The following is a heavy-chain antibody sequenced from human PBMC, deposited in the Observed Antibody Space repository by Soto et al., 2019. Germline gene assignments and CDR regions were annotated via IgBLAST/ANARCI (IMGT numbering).Heavy chain of an antibody. CDR1: GYSFTSYW. D-gene: IGHD5-18*01. J-gene: IGHJ6*03. CDR2: IYPGDSDT. CDR3: ARLKRSRYSYGSGYYYYYYMDV. Sequence: GESLKISCKGSGYSFTSYWIGWVRQMPGKGLEWMGIIYPGDSDTRYSPSFQGQVTISADKSISTAYLQWSSLKASDTAMYYCARLKRSRYSYGSGYYYYYYMDVWGKGTTVTVSS. V-gene: IGHV5-51*01.